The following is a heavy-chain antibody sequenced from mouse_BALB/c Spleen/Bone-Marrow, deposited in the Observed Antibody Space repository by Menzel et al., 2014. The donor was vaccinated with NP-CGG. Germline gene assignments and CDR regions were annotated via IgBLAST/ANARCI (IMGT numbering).Heavy chain of an antibody. CDR3: ARADGYYGAMDY. V-gene: IGHV1-14*01. D-gene: IGHD2-3*01. CDR1: GYTFTSYV. CDR2: INPYNDGT. J-gene: IGHJ4*01. Sequence: EVQRVESGPELVKPGASVKMSCKASGYTFTSYVMHWVKQNPGQGLEWIGYINPYNDGTKYNEKFKGKATLTSDKSSSTAYMELSSLTSEDSAVYYCARADGYYGAMDYWGQGTSVTVSS.